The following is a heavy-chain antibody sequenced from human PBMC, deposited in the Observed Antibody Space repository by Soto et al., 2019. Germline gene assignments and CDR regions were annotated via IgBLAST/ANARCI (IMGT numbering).Heavy chain of an antibody. Sequence: QVQLVQSGAEVKKPGASVKVSCKGSGYTFTSYHINWVRQATGQGLEWMGWMNPNSGNTGYAQTLQGRVTMTWDTSISTASMELSSLRFEDTAMYYCERGHISSTKNWLDPWGQGTLVTVSS. V-gene: IGHV1-8*01. CDR3: ERGHISSTKNWLDP. J-gene: IGHJ5*02. D-gene: IGHD6-6*01. CDR1: GYTFTSYH. CDR2: MNPNSGNT.